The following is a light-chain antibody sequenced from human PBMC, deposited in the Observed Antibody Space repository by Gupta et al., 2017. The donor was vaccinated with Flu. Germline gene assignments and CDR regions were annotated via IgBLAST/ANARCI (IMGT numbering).Light chain of an antibody. CDR1: ENIINY. J-gene: IGKJ2*01. CDR2: ATS. Sequence: DIQMSQSPSSLSASIGDRVTISCRASENIINYVHWYQHRPGRAPNLLISATSNLQGGVPSRFSGSGSGTDFTLTISGLQPEDFGTYYCQQSYSPSYTFGQGTTVEIK. V-gene: IGKV1-39*01. CDR3: QQSYSPSYT.